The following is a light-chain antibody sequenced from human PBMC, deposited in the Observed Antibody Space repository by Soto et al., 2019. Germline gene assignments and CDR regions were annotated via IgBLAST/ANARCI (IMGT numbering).Light chain of an antibody. V-gene: IGKV3-20*01. CDR2: GAS. J-gene: IGKJ1*01. Sequence: EIVLTQSPGTLSLSLGERATLSCRASQSVSSNYLAWYQQKPGQAPRLLIYGASSRATGIPDRFSGSGSGTDFTLTISRLEPEDFAVYYCKQYGILWWPFGKGTKVNIK. CDR3: KQYGILWWP. CDR1: QSVSSNY.